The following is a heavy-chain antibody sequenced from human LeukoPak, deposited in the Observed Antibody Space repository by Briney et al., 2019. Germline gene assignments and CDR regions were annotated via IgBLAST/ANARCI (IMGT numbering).Heavy chain of an antibody. V-gene: IGHV4-59*01. J-gene: IGHJ4*02. D-gene: IGHD5-24*01. CDR3: ARGRDGYNFDY. CDR1: SGSISSYY. CDR2: IYYSGST. Sequence: SETLSLTCTVSSGSISSYYWSWIRQPPGKGLEWIGYIYYSGSTNYNPSLKGRVTISLDTSKNQFSLKLGSVTAADTAVYFCARGRDGYNFDYWGQGTLVTVSS.